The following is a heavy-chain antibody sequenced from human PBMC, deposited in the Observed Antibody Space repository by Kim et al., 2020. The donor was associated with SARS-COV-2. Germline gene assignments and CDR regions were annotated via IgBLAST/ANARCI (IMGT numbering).Heavy chain of an antibody. Sequence: SETLSLTCVVSGGSISTSNWWHWVRQPPGKGLEWIGEIYHDGGTNYNPSLKSRVTMSVDNSKNQFSLRLNSVTADDTAVYYCAREMGAGTHTGFDYWGQGTLVTVSS. V-gene: IGHV4-4*02. CDR3: AREMGAGTHTGFDY. CDR2: IYHDGGT. CDR1: GGSISTSNW. D-gene: IGHD3-10*01. J-gene: IGHJ4*02.